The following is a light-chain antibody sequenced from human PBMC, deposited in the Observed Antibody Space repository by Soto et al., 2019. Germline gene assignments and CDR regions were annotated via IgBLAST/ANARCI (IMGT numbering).Light chain of an antibody. CDR3: QQYDNLPLT. CDR2: DAS. V-gene: IGKV1-33*01. J-gene: IGKJ4*01. Sequence: DIQMTQSPSSLSASVGDRVTITCQASQDLKNYLNWYQQKSGQAPKLLIYDASELETGVPSRFSGSGSGTDITFTINSLQPEDMATYYCQQYDNLPLTFGGGTKVEIK. CDR1: QDLKNY.